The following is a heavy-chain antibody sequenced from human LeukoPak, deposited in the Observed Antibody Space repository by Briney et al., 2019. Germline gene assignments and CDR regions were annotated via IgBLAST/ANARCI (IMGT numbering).Heavy chain of an antibody. CDR3: AVGRGEILDY. CDR1: GYTFTSYY. J-gene: IGHJ4*02. V-gene: IGHV1-46*01. CDR2: INPSGGST. Sequence: ASVKVSCKASGYTFTSYYMHWVRQAPGQGLEWMGIINPSGGSTSYAQKFQGRVTMTRDMSTNTAYMELSSLRSEDTAVYYCAVGRGEILDYWGQGTLVTVSS. D-gene: IGHD3-16*01.